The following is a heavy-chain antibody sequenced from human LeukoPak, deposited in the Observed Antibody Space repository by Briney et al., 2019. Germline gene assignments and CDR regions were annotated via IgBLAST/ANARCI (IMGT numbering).Heavy chain of an antibody. Sequence: VASVKVSCKASGGTFSSYAISWVRQAPGQGLEWMGGIIPIFGTANYAQKFQGRVTITADESTSTAYMELSSLRSEGTAVYYCARYDMKDYDFWSGYFDYWGQVTLVTVSS. D-gene: IGHD3-3*01. J-gene: IGHJ4*02. V-gene: IGHV1-69*13. CDR2: IIPIFGTA. CDR3: ARYDMKDYDFWSGYFDY. CDR1: GGTFSSYA.